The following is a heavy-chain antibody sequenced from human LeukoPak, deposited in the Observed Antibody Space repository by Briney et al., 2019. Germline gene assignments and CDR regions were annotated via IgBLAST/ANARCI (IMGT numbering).Heavy chain of an antibody. J-gene: IGHJ6*02. CDR2: ISWNSGSI. V-gene: IGHV3-9*01. CDR1: GNYW. CDR3: AKDIRPVDYYGMDV. Sequence: GGSLRLSCAASGNYWMHWVRQAPGKGLEWVSGISWNSGSIGYADSVKGRFTISRDNAKNSLYLQMNSLRAEDTALYYCAKDIRPVDYYGMDVWGQGTTVTVSS.